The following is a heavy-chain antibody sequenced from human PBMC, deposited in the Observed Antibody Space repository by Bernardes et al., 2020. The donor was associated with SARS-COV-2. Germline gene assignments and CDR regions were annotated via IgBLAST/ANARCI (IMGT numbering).Heavy chain of an antibody. V-gene: IGHV1-2*02. CDR1: GYTFRAYY. CDR3: ARTFYYDRGGDSLFDY. Sequence: ASVKVSCTASGYTFRAYYTHWLRQAPGQGLEWMGWISPKSGDTTLAQKFQGRVTMTRDTSISTDYMELSRLRSDDTAVYYCARTFYYDRGGDSLFDYWGQGTPVTVSS. CDR2: ISPKSGDT. D-gene: IGHD2-21*01. J-gene: IGHJ4*02.